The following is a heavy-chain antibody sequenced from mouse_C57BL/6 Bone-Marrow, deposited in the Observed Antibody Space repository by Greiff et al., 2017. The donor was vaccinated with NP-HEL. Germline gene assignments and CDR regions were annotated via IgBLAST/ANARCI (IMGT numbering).Heavy chain of an antibody. Sequence: EVHLVESGGDLVKPGGSLKLSCAASGFTFSSYGMSWVRQTPDKRLEWVATISSGGSYTYYPDSVKGRFTISRDNAKNTLYLQMSSLKSEDTAMYYCARQGIHYYGSSYWYFDVWGTGTTVTVSS. CDR1: GFTFSSYG. CDR3: ARQGIHYYGSSYWYFDV. D-gene: IGHD1-1*01. CDR2: ISSGGSYT. J-gene: IGHJ1*03. V-gene: IGHV5-6*01.